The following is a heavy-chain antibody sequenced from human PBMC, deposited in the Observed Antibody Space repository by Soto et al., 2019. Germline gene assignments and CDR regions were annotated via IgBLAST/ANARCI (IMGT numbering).Heavy chain of an antibody. CDR3: ARGNHRWLQLWYFDL. CDR2: IIPIFGTV. Sequence: QVQLVQSGAGVKKPGSSVKVSCMASGVTFSNYPISWVRQAPGQGLEWMGGIIPIFGTVNYAQKFQGRVTITADESTRTAYMELSRMRSEDTAVYYCARGNHRWLQLWYFDLWGRGTLGTVSS. V-gene: IGHV1-69*12. J-gene: IGHJ2*01. CDR1: GVTFSNYP. D-gene: IGHD5-12*01.